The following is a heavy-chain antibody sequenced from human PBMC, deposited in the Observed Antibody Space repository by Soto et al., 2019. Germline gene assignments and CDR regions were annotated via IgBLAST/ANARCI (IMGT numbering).Heavy chain of an antibody. CDR3: ARGGLEYSSSSNWFDP. CDR2: INPNSGGT. J-gene: IGHJ5*02. D-gene: IGHD6-6*01. Sequence: SVKVSCKASGYTFTGYYMHWVRQAPGQGLEWMGWINPNSGGTNYAQKFQGRVTMTRDTSISTAYMELSRLRSDDTAVYYCARGGLEYSSSSNWFDPWGQGTLVTVSS. CDR1: GYTFTGYY. V-gene: IGHV1-2*02.